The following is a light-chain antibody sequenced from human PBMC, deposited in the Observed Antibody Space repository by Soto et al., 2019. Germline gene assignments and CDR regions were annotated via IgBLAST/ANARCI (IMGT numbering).Light chain of an antibody. CDR2: GAS. CDR3: QQYGSSLST. V-gene: IGKV3-20*01. J-gene: IGKJ5*01. CDR1: QSVSSSY. Sequence: GVTQSPAPVSLCPGERATLSCRARQSVSSSYLAWYQQKPGQAPRLLIYGASSRATGIPDRFSGSGSGTDFTLTISRLEPEDFAVYYCQQYGSSLSTFGQGTRLEIK.